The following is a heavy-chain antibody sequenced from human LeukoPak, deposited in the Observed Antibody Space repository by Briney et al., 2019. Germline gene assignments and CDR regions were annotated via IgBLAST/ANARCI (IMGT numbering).Heavy chain of an antibody. D-gene: IGHD3-3*01. Sequence: GGSLRLSCAASGFTFSSYGMHWVRQAPGKGLEWVAFIWYDGSNKYYADSVKRRFTISRDNSKNTLYLQMNSLRAEDTAVYYCAKDLGPFWGGYYQPIDYCGQGTLVTVSS. CDR3: AKDLGPFWGGYYQPIDY. CDR2: IWYDGSNK. V-gene: IGHV3-30*02. CDR1: GFTFSSYG. J-gene: IGHJ4*02.